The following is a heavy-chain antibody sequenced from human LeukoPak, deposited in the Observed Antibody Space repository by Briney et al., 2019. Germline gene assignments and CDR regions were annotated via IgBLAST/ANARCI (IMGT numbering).Heavy chain of an antibody. Sequence: ASVKVSCKASGYTFTSYDINWVRQATGQGLEWMGWMNPNSGSTGYAQKFQGRVTITRNTSISTAYMELSGLRSEDTTVYYCARGRSTGYPYYFEYWGQGTLVTVSS. CDR1: GYTFTSYD. V-gene: IGHV1-8*03. CDR2: MNPNSGST. D-gene: IGHD5-12*01. CDR3: ARGRSTGYPYYFEY. J-gene: IGHJ4*02.